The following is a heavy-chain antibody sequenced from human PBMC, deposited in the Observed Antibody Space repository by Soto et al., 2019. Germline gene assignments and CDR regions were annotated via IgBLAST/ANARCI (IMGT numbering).Heavy chain of an antibody. CDR3: ARPGGYCSSGYGYYH. D-gene: IGHD2-15*01. CDR1: GGSISSSSYY. CDR2: IYYSGST. V-gene: IGHV4-39*01. J-gene: IGHJ5*02. Sequence: SETLSLTCTVSGGSISSSSYYWGWIRQPPGKGLEWIGSIYYSGSTYYNPSLKSRVTISVDTSKNQFSLKLSSVTAADTAVYYCARPGGYCSSGYGYYHWGQGTLVTVSS.